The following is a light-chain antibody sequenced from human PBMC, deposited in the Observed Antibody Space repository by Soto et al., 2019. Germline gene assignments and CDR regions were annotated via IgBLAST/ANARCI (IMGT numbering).Light chain of an antibody. J-gene: IGLJ1*01. CDR3: LLYYGGAHV. V-gene: IGLV7-43*01. CDR2: STS. CDR1: TGAVTSGYY. Sequence: QAVVTQEPSLTVSPGGTVTLTCASCTGAVTSGYYPNWFQQKPGQAPRALTYSTSNKHSWTPARFSGSLLGGKAALTLSGVQPEDEAEYYCLLYYGGAHVFGTGTKLTVL.